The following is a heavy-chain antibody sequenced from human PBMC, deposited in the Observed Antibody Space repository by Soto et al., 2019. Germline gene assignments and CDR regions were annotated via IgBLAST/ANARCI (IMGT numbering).Heavy chain of an antibody. CDR1: GGSVSTGGYY. V-gene: IGHV4-31*03. J-gene: IGHJ4*02. Sequence: QVQLQESGPGLVKPSQTLSLTCTVSGGSVSTGGYYWFWIRQHPGKGLEWIGYIYYSGSTYYSPSLKIRVTISVDTSNNQFSLRLSSVTAADTAVYYCARNYLAVGNFDHWGQGTLVTVSS. CDR3: ARNYLAVGNFDH. CDR2: IYYSGST. D-gene: IGHD6-19*01.